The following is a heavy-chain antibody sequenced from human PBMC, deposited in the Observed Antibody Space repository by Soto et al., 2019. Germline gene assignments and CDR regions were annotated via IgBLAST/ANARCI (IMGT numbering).Heavy chain of an antibody. CDR3: ARDSAWAEAGTLDY. D-gene: IGHD6-13*01. J-gene: IGHJ4*02. Sequence: ASVKVSCKASGYTFTSYGISWVRQAPGQGLEWMGWISAYNGNTNYAQKLQGRVTMTTDTSTSTAYMELRSLRSDDTAVYYCARDSAWAEAGTLDYWGQGTLVTVSS. CDR1: GYTFTSYG. CDR2: ISAYNGNT. V-gene: IGHV1-18*01.